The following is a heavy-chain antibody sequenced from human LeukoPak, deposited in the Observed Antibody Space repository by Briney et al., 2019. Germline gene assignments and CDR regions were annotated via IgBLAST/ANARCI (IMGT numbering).Heavy chain of an antibody. CDR1: NYTFTSYG. Sequence: ASVKGSCKASNYTFTSYGISWVRQAPGQGLEWMGWISAYNGNTNYAQKLQGRVTITTDESTSTAYMELTSLRSEDTAVYYCARDQGYGAYGLDYWGQGTLVTVSS. V-gene: IGHV1-18*01. CDR3: ARDQGYGAYGLDY. J-gene: IGHJ4*02. CDR2: ISAYNGNT. D-gene: IGHD4/OR15-4a*01.